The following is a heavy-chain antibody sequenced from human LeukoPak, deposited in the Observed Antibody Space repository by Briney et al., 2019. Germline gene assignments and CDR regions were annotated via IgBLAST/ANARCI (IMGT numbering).Heavy chain of an antibody. Sequence: SETLSLTCTVSGGSISSYYWSWIRQPAGKGLEWIGRIYTSGSTNYNPSLKSRVTISVDTSKNQFSLKLSSVTAADTAVYYCASLTAVYSNYGYWGQGTLVTVSS. D-gene: IGHD4-4*01. V-gene: IGHV4-4*07. CDR3: ASLTAVYSNYGY. CDR2: IYTSGST. CDR1: GGSISSYY. J-gene: IGHJ4*02.